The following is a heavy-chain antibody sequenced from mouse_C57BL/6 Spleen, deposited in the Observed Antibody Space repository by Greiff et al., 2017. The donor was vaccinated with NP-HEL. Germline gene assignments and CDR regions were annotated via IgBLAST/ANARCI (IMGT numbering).Heavy chain of an antibody. V-gene: IGHV1-64*01. J-gene: IGHJ1*03. CDR3: ASIITTVVAPRYFDV. CDR2: IHPNSGST. D-gene: IGHD1-1*01. Sequence: VQLQQPGAELVKPGASVKLSCKASGYTFTSYWMHWVKQRPGQGLEWIGMIHPNSGSTNYNEKFKSKATLTVDKSSSTAYMQLSSLTSEDSAVYCCASIITTVVAPRYFDVWGTGTTVTVSS. CDR1: GYTFTSYW.